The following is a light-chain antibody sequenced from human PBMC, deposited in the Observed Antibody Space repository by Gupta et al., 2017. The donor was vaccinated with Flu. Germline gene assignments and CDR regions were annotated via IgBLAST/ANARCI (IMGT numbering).Light chain of an antibody. CDR3: QQYGSSLMYT. J-gene: IGKJ2*01. CDR2: GAS. Sequence: RATLSCRASQSVSNDYLAWYQQKPGQAPRLLIYGASSRATGIPDRFSGSGSGTDFTLTISRLEPEDFAVYYCQQYGSSLMYTFGQGTKVE. CDR1: QSVSNDY. V-gene: IGKV3-20*01.